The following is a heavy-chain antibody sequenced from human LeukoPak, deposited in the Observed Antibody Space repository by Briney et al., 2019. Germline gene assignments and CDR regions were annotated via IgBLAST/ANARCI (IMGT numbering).Heavy chain of an antibody. Sequence: GGSLRLSCAASGFTFSTYGMTWVRQAPGKGLEWVSGISGSGDNTWYADSVKGRFTISRDNSKKTLYPQMHSLRAEDTAVYYCAKASVWTMVRVVSYFDDWGQGIQVTVSS. J-gene: IGHJ4*02. CDR2: ISGSGDNT. CDR3: AKASVWTMVRVVSYFDD. CDR1: GFTFSTYG. V-gene: IGHV3-23*01. D-gene: IGHD3-10*01.